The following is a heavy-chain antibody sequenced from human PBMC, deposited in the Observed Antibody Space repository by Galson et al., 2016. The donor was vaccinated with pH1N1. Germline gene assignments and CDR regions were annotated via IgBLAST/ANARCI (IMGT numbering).Heavy chain of an antibody. CDR1: GDSINNADWY. V-gene: IGHV4-31*03. CDR2: IYYSGLT. Sequence: TLSLTCTVSGDSINNADWYWSWIRQHPGKRLEWIGYIYYSGLTYYNPSVKSRGSISIDTSKNQFFLNVDSLTAADTAVYYCARSRVWGLTDAWGQGTLVTVSS. D-gene: IGHD7-27*01. J-gene: IGHJ5*02. CDR3: ARSRVWGLTDA.